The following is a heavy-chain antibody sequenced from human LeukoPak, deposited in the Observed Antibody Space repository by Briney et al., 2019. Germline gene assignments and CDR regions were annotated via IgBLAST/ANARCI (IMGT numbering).Heavy chain of an antibody. Sequence: PGGSLRLSCAASGFTFRSYAMGWVRQAPGKGLEWVSTISGSGISTYYSDSVKGRFTISRDNSKNTLYLQVNSLRAEDTAIYYCAKGDNDILTDYYNSFDYWGQGTLVTVSS. D-gene: IGHD3-9*01. CDR2: ISGSGIST. CDR1: GFTFRSYA. V-gene: IGHV3-23*01. J-gene: IGHJ4*02. CDR3: AKGDNDILTDYYNSFDY.